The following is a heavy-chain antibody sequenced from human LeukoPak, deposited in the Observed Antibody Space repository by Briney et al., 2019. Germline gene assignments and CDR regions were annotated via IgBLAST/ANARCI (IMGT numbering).Heavy chain of an antibody. CDR2: IRSKGYGGTT. CDR3: TRGGYFAYYFDY. Sequence: GGSLRLSCTASGFTFGDHAMTWVRQAPGKGLEWGGFIRSKGYGGTTEYAASVKGRFTISRDDSKSIAYLQMNSLKTEDTAVYYCTRGGYFAYYFDYWGREPWSPSPQ. D-gene: IGHD3-22*01. CDR1: GFTFGDHA. J-gene: IGHJ4*02. V-gene: IGHV3-49*04.